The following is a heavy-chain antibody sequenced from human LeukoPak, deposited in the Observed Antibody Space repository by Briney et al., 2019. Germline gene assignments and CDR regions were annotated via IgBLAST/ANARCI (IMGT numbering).Heavy chain of an antibody. CDR3: ARGPGYCSGGSCYSEYYYYYYMDV. J-gene: IGHJ6*03. D-gene: IGHD2-15*01. CDR2: IYHSGST. V-gene: IGHV4-59*08. Sequence: SETLSLTCTVSGGSISSYYWSWIRQPPGKGLEWIGSIYHSGSTYYNPSLKSRVTISVDTSKNQFSLKLSSVTAADTAVYYCARGPGYCSGGSCYSEYYYYYYMDVWGKGTTVTVSS. CDR1: GGSISSYY.